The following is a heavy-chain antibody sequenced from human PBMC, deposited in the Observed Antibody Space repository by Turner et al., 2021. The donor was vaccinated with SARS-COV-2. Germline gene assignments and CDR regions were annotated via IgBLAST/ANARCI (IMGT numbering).Heavy chain of an antibody. CDR1: RFTFSSYA. D-gene: IGHD6-19*01. J-gene: IGHJ1*01. V-gene: IGHV3-23*01. CDR3: AKDPGVSSGPVLEYFQH. CDR2: ISGSGGST. Sequence: EVQLLESGGGLVQPGGSLRLSCSASRFTFSSYAMSWVRQAPGKGLGWVSAISGSGGSTFYADSVKGRFTISRDNSKNTLYLQMNSLRAEDTAVYYCAKDPGVSSGPVLEYFQHWGQGTLVTVSS.